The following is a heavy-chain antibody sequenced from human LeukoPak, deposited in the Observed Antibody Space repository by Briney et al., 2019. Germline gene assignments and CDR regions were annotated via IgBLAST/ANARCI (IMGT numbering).Heavy chain of an antibody. D-gene: IGHD1-26*01. J-gene: IGHJ6*02. CDR2: INPTNGGT. CDR3: ASFGDTTLSYYGMDV. CDR1: RYTFTDYY. Sequence: ASVKVSRKASRYTFTDYYVHWVRQSPGHGLEWMGWINPTNGGTYYAQNFKARVTMTRDTSITTGYMELSRLRSDDTAVYYCASFGDTTLSYYGMDVWGQGTTVIVSS. V-gene: IGHV1-2*02.